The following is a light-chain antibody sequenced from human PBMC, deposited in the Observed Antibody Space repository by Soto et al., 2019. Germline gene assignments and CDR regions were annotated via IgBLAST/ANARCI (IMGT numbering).Light chain of an antibody. CDR3: MQSVRLPLS. CDR2: EVS. CDR1: ESLLHSDGKTY. J-gene: IGKJ4*01. Sequence: DDVLNQTPVSLSASPGQPASISCKSTESLLHSDGKTYLSWYLHRTGQPPQILIHEVSTRFSGVPDRFSGSGSGTDFTLSISRVEPEDAGVYYCMQSVRLPLSFGGGTRLEIK. V-gene: IGKV2D-29*01.